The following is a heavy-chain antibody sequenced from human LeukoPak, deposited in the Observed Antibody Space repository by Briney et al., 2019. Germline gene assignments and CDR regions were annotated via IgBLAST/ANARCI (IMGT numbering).Heavy chain of an antibody. J-gene: IGHJ4*02. CDR1: GGTFCSYA. D-gene: IGHD3-22*01. V-gene: IGHV1-69*01. CDR2: IIPIFGTA. CDR3: ARETYYDSSGYMVY. Sequence: GSSVKVSCKASGGTFCSYAISWVRQAPGQGLEWMGGIIPIFGTANYAQKFQGRVTITADESTSTAYMELSSLRSEDTAVYYCARETYYDSSGYMVYWGEGPLVTVSS.